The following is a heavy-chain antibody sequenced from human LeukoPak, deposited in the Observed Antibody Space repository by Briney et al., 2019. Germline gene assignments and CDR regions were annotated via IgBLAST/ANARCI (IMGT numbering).Heavy chain of an antibody. CDR3: ARAKTYYYDNSGYYKVSLFDY. D-gene: IGHD3-22*01. Sequence: NPSETLSPTCAVSGGSISSGGYSWSWIRQPPGKGLEWIGYIYHSGSTYYNPSLKSRVTISVDRSKNQFSLKLSSVTAADTAVYYCARAKTYYYDNSGYYKVSLFDYWGQGTLVTVSS. V-gene: IGHV4-30-2*01. CDR1: GGSISSGGYS. J-gene: IGHJ4*02. CDR2: IYHSGST.